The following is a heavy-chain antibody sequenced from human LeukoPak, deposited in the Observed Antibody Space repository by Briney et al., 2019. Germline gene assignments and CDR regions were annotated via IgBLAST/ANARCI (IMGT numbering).Heavy chain of an antibody. CDR1: GYSISSGYY. J-gene: IGHJ4*02. CDR2: LYHSGST. V-gene: IGHV4-38-2*02. CDR3: ARDYGTYFDY. D-gene: IGHD4-17*01. Sequence: PSETLSLTCAVSGYSISSGYYWGWIRQPPGKGLEWIGSLYHSGSTYYNPSLKSRVTMSVDTSKNQFSLKVTSVTAADTAVYYRARDYGTYFDYWGQGTLVTVSS.